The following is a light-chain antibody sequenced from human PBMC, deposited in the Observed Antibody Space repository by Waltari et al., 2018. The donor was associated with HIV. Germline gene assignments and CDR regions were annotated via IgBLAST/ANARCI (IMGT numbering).Light chain of an antibody. Sequence: QSVLTQPPSVSAAPGQKVTISCSGSSSNIGNNYVSWYQQLPGTAPKLLIYENNKRTSGIPDRFSGSKSGTSATLVITGLQTGDEADYYCGTWDSSLSAGLFGGGTTLTVL. CDR1: SSNIGNNY. CDR3: GTWDSSLSAGL. CDR2: ENN. V-gene: IGLV1-51*01. J-gene: IGLJ2*01.